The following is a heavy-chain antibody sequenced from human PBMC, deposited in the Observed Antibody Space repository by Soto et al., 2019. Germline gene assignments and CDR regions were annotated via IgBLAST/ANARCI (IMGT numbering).Heavy chain of an antibody. V-gene: IGHV1-8*02. CDR1: GYTFINDD. Sequence: GASVKVSCKASGYTFINDDINWGRQATGQGIERMGWMNPNSGNTGYAQKFQGRVTMTRDTSISTAYMELSSLRSEDTAVYYCGRMGIRGVIALWGQGTLDTVSS. D-gene: IGHD3-10*01. CDR2: MNPNSGNT. CDR3: GRMGIRGVIAL. J-gene: IGHJ4*01.